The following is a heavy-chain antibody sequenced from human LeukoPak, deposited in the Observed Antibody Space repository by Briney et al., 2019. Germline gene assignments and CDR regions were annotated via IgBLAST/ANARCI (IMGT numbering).Heavy chain of an antibody. CDR2: INPNSGGT. J-gene: IGHJ4*02. Sequence: XMXXVRQAPGQGXXXXGWINPNSGGTNYAQKFQGRVTMTRDTSISTSYMELSRLRSDDTAVYYCAXXXXXXNXXXXYWGQGXLXTVSS. V-gene: IGHV1-2*02. CDR3: AXXXXXXNXXXXY. CDR1: X.